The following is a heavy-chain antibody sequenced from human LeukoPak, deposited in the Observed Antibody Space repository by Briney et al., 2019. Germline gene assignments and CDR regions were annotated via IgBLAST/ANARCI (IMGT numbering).Heavy chain of an antibody. Sequence: ASVKVSCKASGYSFSAYGISWVRQAPGQGLEWMGWISAYNGNTNYAQKLQGRVTMTTDTSTSTAYMELRSLRSDDTAVYYCARQILLGLDDYWGQGTLVTVSS. CDR3: ARQILLGLDDY. CDR1: GYSFSAYG. J-gene: IGHJ4*02. CDR2: ISAYNGNT. D-gene: IGHD2-21*01. V-gene: IGHV1-18*01.